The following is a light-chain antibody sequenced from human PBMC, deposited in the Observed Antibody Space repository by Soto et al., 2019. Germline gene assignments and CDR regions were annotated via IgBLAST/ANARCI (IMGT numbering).Light chain of an antibody. CDR2: DAS. CDR1: QSVGTY. CDR3: QQRSNWPRT. J-gene: IGKJ1*01. V-gene: IGKV3-11*01. Sequence: DIVLTQSPATLSLSPGERATLSCRASQSVGTYLAWYQQKPGQAPRLLIYDASNRATGIPARFSGSGSGTDFTLTISSLESEDFVVYYCQQRSNWPRTFGQGTKVEIK.